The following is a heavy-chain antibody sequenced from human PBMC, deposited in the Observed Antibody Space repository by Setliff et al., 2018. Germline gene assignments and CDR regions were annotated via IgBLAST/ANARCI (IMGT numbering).Heavy chain of an antibody. D-gene: IGHD2-15*01. J-gene: IGHJ4*02. CDR3: ARENGYCSGGACYFMFDY. CDR2: IHYSGTT. CDR1: GGPFSGAS. V-gene: IGHV4-59*12. Sequence: SETLSLTCTVPGGPFSGASIWSWIRQPPGKGLEWIGYIHYSGTTNYNPSLKSRVTLSLDTAKNQFSLELRAVTAADTALYYCARENGYCSGGACYFMFDYWGQGTLVTVSS.